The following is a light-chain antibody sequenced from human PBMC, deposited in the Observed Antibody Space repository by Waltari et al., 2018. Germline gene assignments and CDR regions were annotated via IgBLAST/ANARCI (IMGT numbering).Light chain of an antibody. V-gene: IGKV1-39*01. CDR1: QSISSS. Sequence: DIQMTQSPSSLSASVGDRVTITCRASQSISSSLNWYQQRLGKAPNLLIYAASRLQSGVPSRFSGSRSGTDFTLTISSLQPEDFATYYCQQSYTTPPTFGGGTKVDIK. J-gene: IGKJ4*02. CDR3: QQSYTTPPT. CDR2: AAS.